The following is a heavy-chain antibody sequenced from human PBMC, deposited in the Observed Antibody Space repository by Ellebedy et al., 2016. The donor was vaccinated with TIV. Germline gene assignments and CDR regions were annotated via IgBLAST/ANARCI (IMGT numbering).Heavy chain of an antibody. CDR2: IYHSGST. D-gene: IGHD5-24*01. CDR3: ASQGEGYALGY. Sequence: MPSETLSLTCAVSSGSISSDNWWSWVRQPPGKGLEWIGEIYHSGSTNYNPSLKSRVTISIDKPKKQFSLKLSSVTAADTAVYYCASQGEGYALGYWGQGTLVTVSS. CDR1: SGSISSDNW. J-gene: IGHJ4*02. V-gene: IGHV4-4*02.